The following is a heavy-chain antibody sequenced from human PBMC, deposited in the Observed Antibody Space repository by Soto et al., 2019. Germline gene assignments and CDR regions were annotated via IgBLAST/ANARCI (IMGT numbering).Heavy chain of an antibody. CDR1: GFTFSSYS. Sequence: PGGSLRLSCAASGFTFSSYSMNWVRQAPGKGLEWVSSISSSSYIYYADSVKGRFTISRDNAKNSLYLQMNSLRAEDTAVYYCASGFGSSGRDYWGQGTLVTVSS. CDR3: ASGFGSSGRDY. J-gene: IGHJ4*02. V-gene: IGHV3-21*01. CDR2: ISSSSYI. D-gene: IGHD6-19*01.